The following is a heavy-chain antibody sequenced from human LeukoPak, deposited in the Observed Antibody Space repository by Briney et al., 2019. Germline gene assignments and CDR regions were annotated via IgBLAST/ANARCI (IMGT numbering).Heavy chain of an antibody. Sequence: GGSLRLSCAASGFTFSSYGMHWVRQAPGKGLEWVAFIRYDGSNKYYADSVKGRFTISRDNSKKTLYLQINNLRAEDTAVYYCANGFGLTYYCYYMDVWDKGTTVTVSS. CDR2: IRYDGSNK. D-gene: IGHD2-2*03. J-gene: IGHJ6*03. CDR1: GFTFSSYG. V-gene: IGHV3-30*02. CDR3: ANGFGLTYYCYYMDV.